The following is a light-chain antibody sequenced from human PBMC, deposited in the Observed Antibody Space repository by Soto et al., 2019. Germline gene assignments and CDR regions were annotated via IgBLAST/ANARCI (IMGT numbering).Light chain of an antibody. CDR1: NSDVGGYNY. Sequence: QSALTQPASVSGSPGQSITISCTGTNSDVGGYNYVSWYQQHPGKAPKLMIYEVTSRPSGVSNRFSGSKSGNTASLTISGLQAEDEADYYCSSYTSTTTVVFGGGTQLTV. CDR2: EVT. CDR3: SSYTSTTTVV. J-gene: IGLJ3*02. V-gene: IGLV2-14*01.